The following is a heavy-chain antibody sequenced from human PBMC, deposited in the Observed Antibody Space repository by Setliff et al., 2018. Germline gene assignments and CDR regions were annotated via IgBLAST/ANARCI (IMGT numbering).Heavy chain of an antibody. V-gene: IGHV1-18*01. CDR1: GYTFTTYA. CDR3: ARGGYSYGYDHGFDI. Sequence: ASVKVSCKASGYTFTTYAISWMRQAPGQGLEWMGWISAYNGNTKYAQKLQGRVTMATDISTSTAYMELRSLRSDDTAVYYCARGGYSYGYDHGFDIWGQGTMVTVSS. CDR2: ISAYNGNT. J-gene: IGHJ3*02. D-gene: IGHD5-18*01.